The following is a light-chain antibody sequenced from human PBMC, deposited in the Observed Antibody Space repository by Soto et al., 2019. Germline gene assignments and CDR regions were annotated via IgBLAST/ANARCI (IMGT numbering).Light chain of an antibody. CDR3: QQYGSSGT. V-gene: IGKV3-20*01. CDR2: GAS. Sequence: EIVLTQSPGTLSLSPGERATLSCRASQSVGSRYLAWYQQKPGQAPRLLMYGASSRATGIPDRFSGSGSGTDFTLTISRLEPEDFAVYYCQQYGSSGTFGQGTKVDIK. J-gene: IGKJ1*01. CDR1: QSVGSRY.